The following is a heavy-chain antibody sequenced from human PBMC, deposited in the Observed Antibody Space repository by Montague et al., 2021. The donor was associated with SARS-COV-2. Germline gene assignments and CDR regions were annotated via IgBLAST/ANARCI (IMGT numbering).Heavy chain of an antibody. D-gene: IGHD3-9*01. CDR3: ASSGITLTGLDAFDI. J-gene: IGHJ3*02. CDR2: TYYRSKWVS. CDR1: GDSVSNKSVA. Sequence: CAISGDSVSNKSVAWNWIRHSPLRRLERLGRTYYRSKWVSDYAESVKRRLVITPDTSKNQVSLQLNSVIPEDTAVYFCASSGITLTGLDAFDIWGQGTMVTVSS. V-gene: IGHV6-1*01.